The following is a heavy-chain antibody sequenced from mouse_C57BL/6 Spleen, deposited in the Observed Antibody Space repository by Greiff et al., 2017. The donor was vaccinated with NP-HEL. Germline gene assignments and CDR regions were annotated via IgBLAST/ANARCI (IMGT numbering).Heavy chain of an antibody. Sequence: EVKLVESGPELVKPGASVKIPCKASGYTFTDYNMDWVKQSHGKSLEWIGDINPNNGGTIYNQKFKGKATLTVDKSSSTAYMELRSLTSEDTAVYYCARADWGLDYWGQGTTLTVSS. CDR2: INPNNGGT. CDR1: GYTFTDYN. CDR3: ARADWGLDY. J-gene: IGHJ2*01. V-gene: IGHV1-18*01. D-gene: IGHD4-1*01.